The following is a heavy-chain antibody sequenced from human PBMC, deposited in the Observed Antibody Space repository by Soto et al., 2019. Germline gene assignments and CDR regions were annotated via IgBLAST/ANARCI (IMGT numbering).Heavy chain of an antibody. D-gene: IGHD3-10*01. Sequence: ASVKVSCKASGGTFSNYAISWVRQAPGQGLEWMGGIIPIFGTANYAQKFQGRVTITADESTSTAYMELSSLRSEDTAVYYCARRSSMVRGVIRGYYYYYGMDVWGQGTTVTVSS. CDR3: ARRSSMVRGVIRGYYYYYGMDV. CDR1: GGTFSNYA. CDR2: IIPIFGTA. J-gene: IGHJ6*02. V-gene: IGHV1-69*13.